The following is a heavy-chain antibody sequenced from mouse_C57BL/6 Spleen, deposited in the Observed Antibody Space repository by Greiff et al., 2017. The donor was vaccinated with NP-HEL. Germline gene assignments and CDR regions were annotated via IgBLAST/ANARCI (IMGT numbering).Heavy chain of an antibody. J-gene: IGHJ3*01. CDR1: GFSFTSYG. V-gene: IGHV2-6*01. CDR3: ASPYYYGSPVAY. CDR2: IWGVGST. Sequence: VKLMESGPGLVAPSQSLSITCTVSGFSFTSYGVDWVRQSPGKGLEWLGVIWGVGSTNYNSALKSSLSISKDNSKSKVFLKMNSLQTDDTAMYYCASPYYYGSPVAYWGQGTLVTVSA. D-gene: IGHD1-1*01.